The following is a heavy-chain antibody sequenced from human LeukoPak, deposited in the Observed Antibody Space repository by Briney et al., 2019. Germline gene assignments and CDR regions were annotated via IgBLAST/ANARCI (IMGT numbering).Heavy chain of an antibody. V-gene: IGHV4-61*02. CDR1: GGSISSGSYY. Sequence: SQTLSLTCTVSGGSISSGSYYWSWIRQPAGKGLEWIGRIYTSGSTNYNPSLKSRVTISVDTSKNQFSLKLSSVTAADTAVYYCAREAPIAVADDNWFDPWDQGTLVTVSS. J-gene: IGHJ5*02. D-gene: IGHD6-19*01. CDR3: AREAPIAVADDNWFDP. CDR2: IYTSGST.